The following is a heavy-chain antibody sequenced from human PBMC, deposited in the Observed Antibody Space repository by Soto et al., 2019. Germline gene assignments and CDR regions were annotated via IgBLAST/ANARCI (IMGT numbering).Heavy chain of an antibody. CDR1: GGSISRGDYY. CDR3: AREDIVLVPATTYYYGLDV. Sequence: QVQLQESGPGLVKPSQTLSLTCTVSGGSISRGDYYWNWIRQPPGKGLEWIGHIYHSGRTYYNPSLESRVVISADTSKNQFSLKLRSVTAADTAVYYCAREDIVLVPATTYYYGLDVWGQGTTVTVSS. V-gene: IGHV4-30-4*01. D-gene: IGHD2-2*01. CDR2: IYHSGRT. J-gene: IGHJ6*02.